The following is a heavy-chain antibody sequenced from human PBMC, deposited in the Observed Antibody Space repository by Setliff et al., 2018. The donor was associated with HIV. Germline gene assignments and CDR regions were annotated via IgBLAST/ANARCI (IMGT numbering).Heavy chain of an antibody. D-gene: IGHD3-22*01. CDR2: IIPIFGTA. CDR3: ARDTSPHSSGYYLASDAFDI. J-gene: IGHJ3*02. V-gene: IGHV1-69*05. Sequence: ASVKVSCKASGGTFSSYAISWVRQAPGQGLEWMGGIIPIFGTANYAQKFQGRVTITTDESTSTAYMELSSLRSEDTAVYYCARDTSPHSSGYYLASDAFDIWGQGTMVTVSS. CDR1: GGTFSSYA.